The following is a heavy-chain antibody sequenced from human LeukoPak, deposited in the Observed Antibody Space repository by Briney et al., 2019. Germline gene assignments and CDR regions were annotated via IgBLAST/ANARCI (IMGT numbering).Heavy chain of an antibody. V-gene: IGHV1-2*02. J-gene: IGHJ4*02. Sequence: ASVKVSCKASGYTFTSYGISWVRQAPGQGLEWMGWINPNSGGTNYAQKFQGRATMTKDTSISTAYMELSRLTSDDTAVYYCARGDVGWSDYWGQGTLVTVSS. CDR2: INPNSGGT. CDR1: GYTFTSYG. CDR3: ARGDVGWSDY. D-gene: IGHD6-19*01.